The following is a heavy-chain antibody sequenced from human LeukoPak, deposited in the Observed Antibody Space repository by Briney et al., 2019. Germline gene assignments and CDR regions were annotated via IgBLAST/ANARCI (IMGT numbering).Heavy chain of an antibody. D-gene: IGHD4-17*01. Sequence: SETLSLTRTVSGGSISSSSYYWGWIRQPPGKGLEWIGYIYYSGSTYYNPSLKSRVTISVDTSKNQFSLKLSSVTAADTAVYYCARTSGTGGDLDFDYWGQGTLVTVSS. J-gene: IGHJ4*02. CDR2: IYYSGST. CDR1: GGSISSSSYY. CDR3: ARTSGTGGDLDFDY. V-gene: IGHV4-30-4*08.